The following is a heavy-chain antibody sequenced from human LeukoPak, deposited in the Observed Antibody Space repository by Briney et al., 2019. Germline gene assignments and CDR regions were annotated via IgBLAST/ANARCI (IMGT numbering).Heavy chain of an antibody. J-gene: IGHJ4*02. V-gene: IGHV3-30*18. CDR1: GFTFSSHG. CDR3: TKEGASGSRYNFDY. Sequence: PGGSLRLSCAASGFTFSSHGIHWVRQAPGKGLQWVAVVSSDGGTTYYADSVKGRLTISRDNSKNTMYLQMNSLRAEDTAMYYCTKEGASGSRYNFDYWGQGTLVTVSS. CDR2: VSSDGGTT. D-gene: IGHD1-26*01.